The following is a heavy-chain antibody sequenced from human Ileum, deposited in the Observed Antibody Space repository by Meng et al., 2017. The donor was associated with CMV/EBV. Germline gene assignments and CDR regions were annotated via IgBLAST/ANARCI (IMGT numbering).Heavy chain of an antibody. CDR2: VYYSGTT. J-gene: IGHJ4*02. CDR3: ARNVGFYSSQIAY. CDR1: GVSPTSSTYY. V-gene: IGHV4-39*07. Sequence: QLRGSGPGLVKPSDTLSLTCTPYGVSPTSSTYYWGLIRQPPGKGLEWIGSVYYSGTTYYNPSLKSRVNMSIDTSKNRFSLKLGSATAADTAVYYCARNVGFYSSQIAYWGQGALVTVSS. D-gene: IGHD3-3*01.